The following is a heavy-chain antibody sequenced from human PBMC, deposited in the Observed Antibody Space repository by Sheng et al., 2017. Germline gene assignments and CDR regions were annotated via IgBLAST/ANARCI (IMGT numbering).Heavy chain of an antibody. CDR3: ARDCRALGSYGDYATWGCVWPSHDY. CDR1: GYTFTSYG. D-gene: IGHD4-17*01. J-gene: IGHJ4*02. Sequence: QVQLVQSGAEVKKPGASVKVSCKASGYTFTSYGISWVRQAPGQGLEWMGWISAYNGNTNYAQKLQGRVTMTTDTSTSTAYMELRSLRSDDTAVYYCARDCRALGSYGDYATWGCVWPSHDYWGQGTLVTVSS. CDR2: ISAYNGNT. V-gene: IGHV1-18*01.